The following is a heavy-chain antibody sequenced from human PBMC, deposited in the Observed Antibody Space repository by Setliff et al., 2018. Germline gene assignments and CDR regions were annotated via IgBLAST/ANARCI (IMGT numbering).Heavy chain of an antibody. CDR1: GFTFSSYS. J-gene: IGHJ4*02. V-gene: IGHV3-48*01. CDR3: ARTQVVPASTYSIDY. CDR2: ISSSSSTV. D-gene: IGHD2-2*01. Sequence: PGGSLRLSCAASGFTFSSYSMNWVRQAPGKGLEWVSYISSSSSTVYYAVSGKGRFTISRGNAKNLLYLQMNSLRAEDTAVYYCARTQVVPASTYSIDYWGQGTLVTVSS.